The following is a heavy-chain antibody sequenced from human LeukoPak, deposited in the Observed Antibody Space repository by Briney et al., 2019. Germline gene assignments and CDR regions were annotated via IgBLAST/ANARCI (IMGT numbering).Heavy chain of an antibody. CDR1: GGSISSGGYY. CDR2: IYYSGST. J-gene: IGHJ5*02. Sequence: SETLSLTCAVYGGSISSGGYYWSWIRQHPGKGLEWIGYIYYSGSTYYNPSLKSRVTISVDTSKNQFSLKLSSVTAADTAVYYCARWRMTTVTTGWFDPWGQGTLVTVSS. V-gene: IGHV4-31*11. D-gene: IGHD4-17*01. CDR3: ARWRMTTVTTGWFDP.